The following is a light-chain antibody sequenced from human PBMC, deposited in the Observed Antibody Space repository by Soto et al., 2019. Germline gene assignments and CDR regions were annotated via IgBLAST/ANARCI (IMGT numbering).Light chain of an antibody. CDR3: QQSRT. CDR1: QTISSW. V-gene: IGKV1-5*03. CDR2: KAS. J-gene: IGKJ2*01. Sequence: DIQMTQSPSTLSGSVGDRVTITCRASQTISSWLAWYQQKPGKAPKLLIYKASTLKSGVPSRFSGRGSGTDFTLTISNLEPEDFAVYYCQQSRTFAQGTKVAIK.